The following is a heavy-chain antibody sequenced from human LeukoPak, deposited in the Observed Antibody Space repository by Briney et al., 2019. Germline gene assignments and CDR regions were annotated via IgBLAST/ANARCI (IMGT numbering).Heavy chain of an antibody. D-gene: IGHD2-2*01. J-gene: IGHJ4*02. CDR3: AGRGDCSSTSCPYYFDY. CDR2: INHSGST. V-gene: IGHV4-34*01. CDR1: GGSFSGYY. Sequence: SETLSLTCAVYGGSFSGYYWSWTRQPPGKGLEWIGEINHSGSTNYNPSLKSRVTISVDTSKNQFSLKLSSVTAADTAVYYCAGRGDCSSTSCPYYFDYWGQGTLVTVSS.